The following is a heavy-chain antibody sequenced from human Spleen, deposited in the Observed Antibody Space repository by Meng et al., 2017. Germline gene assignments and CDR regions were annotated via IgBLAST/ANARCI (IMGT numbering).Heavy chain of an antibody. CDR1: GFSFDDHA. CDR3: AQAPGGISGYRFDL. V-gene: IGHV3-9*01. CDR2: ISWNSGNI. D-gene: IGHD3-22*01. J-gene: IGHJ4*02. Sequence: GGSLRLSCAASGFSFDDHAMHWVRQAPGKGLEWVSGISWNSGNIGYADSVKGRFTISRDNSKNTLYLQMNSLRADDTAVYYCAQAPGGISGYRFDLWGQGTLVTVSS.